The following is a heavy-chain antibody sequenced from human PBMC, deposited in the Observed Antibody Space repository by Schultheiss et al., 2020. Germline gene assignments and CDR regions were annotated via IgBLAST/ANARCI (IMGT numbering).Heavy chain of an antibody. J-gene: IGHJ4*02. V-gene: IGHV3-30*03. CDR2: ISYDGSNK. CDR3: ARVLLSGYDTLPDY. D-gene: IGHD5-12*01. CDR1: GFTFSSYG. Sequence: GESLKISCAASGFTFSSYGMHWVRQAPGKGLEWVAVISYDGSNKYYADSVKGRFTISRDNSKNTLYLQMNSLRAEDTAVYYCARVLLSGYDTLPDYWGQGTLVTVSS.